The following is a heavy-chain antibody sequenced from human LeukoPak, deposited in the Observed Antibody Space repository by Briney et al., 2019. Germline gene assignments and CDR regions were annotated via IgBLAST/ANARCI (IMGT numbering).Heavy chain of an antibody. CDR3: ARDGRGFKIPEDY. CDR1: GFNFSSYS. Sequence: GGSLRLSCAASGFNFSSYSMDWVRQAPGKGLQWVSSISSSSNYIYYADSVKGRFTISRDNAKNSLYPQMNSLRVEDTAVYYCARDGRGFKIPEDYWGQGTLVTVSS. D-gene: IGHD5-24*01. CDR2: ISSSSNYI. V-gene: IGHV3-21*01. J-gene: IGHJ4*02.